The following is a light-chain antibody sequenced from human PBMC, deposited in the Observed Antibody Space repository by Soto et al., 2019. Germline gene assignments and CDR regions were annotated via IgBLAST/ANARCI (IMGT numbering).Light chain of an antibody. CDR2: DAS. V-gene: IGKV1-33*01. CDR3: QQYDNLPRT. Sequence: DIQMTQSPSSLSASVGDRVTITCQASQDISNYLNWYQQKPGKAPKLLIYDASNLETGVPSRFSGSGSGTDFTFTISSLQPEDIATYYCQQYDNLPRTVGGGTKVDIK. CDR1: QDISNY. J-gene: IGKJ4*01.